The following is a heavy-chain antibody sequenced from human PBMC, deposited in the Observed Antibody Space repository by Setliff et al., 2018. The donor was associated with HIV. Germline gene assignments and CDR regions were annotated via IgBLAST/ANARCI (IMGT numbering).Heavy chain of an antibody. J-gene: IGHJ4*02. CDR1: GYTFSNYA. CDR2: ISAYNGYT. CDR3: ARDYYDSSGYIFFPGLPDY. V-gene: IGHV1-18*01. D-gene: IGHD3-22*01. Sequence: EASVKVSCKASGYTFSNYAIIWVRQAPGQGLEWMGWISAYNGYTNYAQNLQGRVTMTTDTSTSTAYMELRSLRSDDTAVYYCARDYYDSSGYIFFPGLPDYWGQGTLVTVSS.